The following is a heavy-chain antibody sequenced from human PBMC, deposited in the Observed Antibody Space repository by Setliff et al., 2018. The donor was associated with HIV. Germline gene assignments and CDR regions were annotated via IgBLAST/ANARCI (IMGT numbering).Heavy chain of an antibody. Sequence: ASVKVSCKASGYSFISYGISWVRQAPGQGLEWMGWISDHNGNTNYAQKVQGRVTMTTDTSTRTAYMDLRSLRSDDTAVYYGAGWAAAGTVWFDPWGQGTLVTVSS. CDR1: GYSFISYG. J-gene: IGHJ5*02. V-gene: IGHV1-18*01. D-gene: IGHD6-13*01. CDR3: AGWAAAGTVWFDP. CDR2: ISDHNGNT.